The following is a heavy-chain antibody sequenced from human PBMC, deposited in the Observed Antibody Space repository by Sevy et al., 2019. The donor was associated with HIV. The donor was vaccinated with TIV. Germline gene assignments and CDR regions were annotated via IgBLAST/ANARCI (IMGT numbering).Heavy chain of an antibody. J-gene: IGHJ4*02. V-gene: IGHV3-48*03. CDR3: ARRDYYESSCYSFDY. Sequence: GGSLRLSCAASGFTFSSYEMNWVRQAPGKGLEWVSYISSSGSTIYYADSVKGRFTISRDNAKNSLYLQMNSLRAEDRAVYYCARRDYYESSCYSFDYWGEGPLVTVPS. D-gene: IGHD3-22*01. CDR2: ISSSGSTI. CDR1: GFTFSSYE.